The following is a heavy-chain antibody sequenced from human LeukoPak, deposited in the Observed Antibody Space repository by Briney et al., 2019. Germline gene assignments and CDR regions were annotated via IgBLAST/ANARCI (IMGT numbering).Heavy chain of an antibody. V-gene: IGHV3-7*05. Sequence: GGSLRLFCAASGFTFSRFWMNWVRQDTGRGLEVVANIDQSGGRNNYVDSVKGRFTISRDNAKNSLFLEMSSLRADDTAVYFCARDVEGCTFDIWGQGTTVTVSS. J-gene: IGHJ3*02. CDR1: GFTFSRFW. D-gene: IGHD2-8*01. CDR2: IDQSGGRN. CDR3: ARDVEGCTFDI.